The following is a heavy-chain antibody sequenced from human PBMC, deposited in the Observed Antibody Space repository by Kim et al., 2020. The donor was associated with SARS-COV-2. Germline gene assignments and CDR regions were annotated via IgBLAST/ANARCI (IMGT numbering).Heavy chain of an antibody. J-gene: IGHJ4*02. CDR3: AKDLYRPGYFDWLFLFDY. D-gene: IGHD3-9*01. V-gene: IGHV3-33*06. Sequence: GGSLRLSCAASGFTFSSYGMHWVRQAPGKGLEWVAVIWYDGSNKYYADSVKGRFTISRDNSKNTLYLQMNSLRAEDTAVYYCAKDLYRPGYFDWLFLFDYWGQGTLVTVSS. CDR1: GFTFSSYG. CDR2: IWYDGSNK.